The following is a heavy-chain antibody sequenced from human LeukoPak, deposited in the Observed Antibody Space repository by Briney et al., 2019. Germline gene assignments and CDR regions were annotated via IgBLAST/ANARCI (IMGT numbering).Heavy chain of an antibody. V-gene: IGHV3-64*01. J-gene: IGHJ4*02. Sequence: EGSLRLSCAASGFTFSSYAMHWVRQAPGKGLEYVSAISSNGGSTYYANSVKGRFTISRDNSKNTLYLQMGSLRAEDMAAYYCARANSIVGATSYYFDYWGQGTLVTVSS. CDR1: GFTFSSYA. CDR2: ISSNGGST. D-gene: IGHD1-26*01. CDR3: ARANSIVGATSYYFDY.